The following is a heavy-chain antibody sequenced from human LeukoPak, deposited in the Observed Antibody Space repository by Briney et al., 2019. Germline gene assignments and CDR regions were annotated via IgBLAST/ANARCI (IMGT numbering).Heavy chain of an antibody. CDR2: INHSGST. J-gene: IGHJ4*02. CDR3: ARGSVYSCIRY. CDR1: GGSFSGYY. V-gene: IGHV4-34*01. Sequence: SETLSLTCAVYGGSFSGYYWSWIRQPPGKGLEWIGEINHSGSTNYNPSLKSRVTISVDTSKNQFSLKLSSVTAADTAVYYCARGSVYSCIRYWGQGTLVTVSS. D-gene: IGHD5-18*01.